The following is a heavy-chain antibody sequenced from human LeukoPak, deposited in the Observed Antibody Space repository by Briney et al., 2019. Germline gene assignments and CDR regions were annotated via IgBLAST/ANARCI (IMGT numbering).Heavy chain of an antibody. J-gene: IGHJ6*03. D-gene: IGHD4-17*01. CDR1: GYSISSDYF. CDR2: IYHSGST. V-gene: IGHV4-38-2*01. CDR3: ASQPKLRLRMIYYYYYMDV. Sequence: SETLSLTCAVSGYSISSDYFWGSIRQPPEKGLEWIGSIYHSGSTYYNPSLKSRVTISVDTSKSQFSLKLNSVTAADTAVYYCASQPKLRLRMIYYYYYMDVWGKGTTLTVSS.